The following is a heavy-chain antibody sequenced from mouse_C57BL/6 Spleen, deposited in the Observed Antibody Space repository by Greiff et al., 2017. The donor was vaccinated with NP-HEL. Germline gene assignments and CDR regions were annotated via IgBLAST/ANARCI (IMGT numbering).Heavy chain of an antibody. V-gene: IGHV10-1*01. CDR3: VRRAFAY. J-gene: IGHJ3*01. Sequence: EADGGLVQPKGSLKLSCAASGFSFNTYAMNWVRQAPGKGLEWVARIRSKSNNYATYYADSVKDRFTISRDDSESMLYLQMNNLKTEDTAMYYCVRRAFAYWGQGTLVTVSA. CDR2: IRSKSNNYAT. CDR1: GFSFNTYA.